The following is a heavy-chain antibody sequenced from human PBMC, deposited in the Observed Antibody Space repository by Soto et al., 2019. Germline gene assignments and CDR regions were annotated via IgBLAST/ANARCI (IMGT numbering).Heavy chain of an antibody. CDR1: GGSISSGGYY. Sequence: QVQLQESGPGLVKPSQTLSLTCTVSGGSISSGGYYWSWIRQHPGKGLEWIGYIYYSGSTYYNPSLKSRVTISVDRSKNQFSLKLSSVTAADTAVYYCARGYERGQNWYFDLWGRGTLVTVSS. V-gene: IGHV4-31*03. J-gene: IGHJ2*01. CDR3: ARGYERGQNWYFDL. CDR2: IYYSGST. D-gene: IGHD1-1*01.